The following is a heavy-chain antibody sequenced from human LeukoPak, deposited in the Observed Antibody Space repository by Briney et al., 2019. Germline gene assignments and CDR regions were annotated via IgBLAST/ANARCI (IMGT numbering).Heavy chain of an antibody. V-gene: IGHV6-1*01. CDR3: ARHPGYYYYYMDV. Sequence: SQTLSLTCAISGDSVSSNSAAWNWIRQSPSRGLEWLGRTYYRSKWYNDYAVSVKSRITINPDTSKNQFSLKLSSVTAADTAVYYCARHPGYYYYYMDVWGKGTTVTISS. J-gene: IGHJ6*03. CDR2: TYYRSKWYN. CDR1: GDSVSSNSAA.